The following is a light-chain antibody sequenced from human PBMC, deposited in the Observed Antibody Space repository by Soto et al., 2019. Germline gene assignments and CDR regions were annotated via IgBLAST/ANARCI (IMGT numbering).Light chain of an antibody. CDR2: NDS. V-gene: IGLV3-25*02. CDR3: QSADSSGTYVV. Sequence: SYELTQPPSVSVSPGQTARITCSGDALPKQYAYWYQQKPGQAPVLVIYNDSERPSGIPAGCSGSSSGTTVTLTISGVQAEDEADYYCQSADSSGTYVVFGGGTKLTVL. J-gene: IGLJ2*01. CDR1: ALPKQY.